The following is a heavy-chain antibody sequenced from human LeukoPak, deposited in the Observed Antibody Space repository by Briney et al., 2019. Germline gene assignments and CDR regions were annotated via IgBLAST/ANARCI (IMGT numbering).Heavy chain of an antibody. D-gene: IGHD6-13*01. CDR3: AKDFSSPYYYYGMDV. CDR2: ISGSGGST. J-gene: IGHJ6*02. CDR1: GFTFSSYA. Sequence: PGGSLRLSCAASGFTFSSYAMSWARQAPGKGLEWVSAISGSGGSTYYADSVKGRFTISRDNSKNTLYLQMNGPRAEDTAVYYCAKDFSSPYYYYGMDVWGQGTTVTVSS. V-gene: IGHV3-23*01.